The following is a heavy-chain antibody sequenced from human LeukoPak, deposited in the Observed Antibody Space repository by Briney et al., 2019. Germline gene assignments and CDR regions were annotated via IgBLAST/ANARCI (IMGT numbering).Heavy chain of an antibody. J-gene: IGHJ5*02. D-gene: IGHD6-13*01. CDR3: AKDLSPSSRISWLDP. CDR1: GFPFSSYA. V-gene: IGHV3-30-3*01. CDR2: ISYDGSNK. Sequence: HPGGSLRLSCAASGFPFSSYAVHWVRQAPGKGLEWVAVISYDGSNKYYADSVKGRFTISRDNSKNTLYLQMNSLRAEDTAVYYCAKDLSPSSRISWLDPGGQGTLVTVSS.